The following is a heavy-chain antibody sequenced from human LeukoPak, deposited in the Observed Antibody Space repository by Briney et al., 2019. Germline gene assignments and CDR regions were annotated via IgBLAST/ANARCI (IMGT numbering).Heavy chain of an antibody. CDR2: IYTSGST. CDR3: ARVRPEGVYFDY. V-gene: IGHV4-61*02. J-gene: IGHJ4*02. Sequence: PSQTLSLTCTASGGSISSGSYYWSWIRQPAGKGLEWIGRIYTSGSTNYNPSLKSRVTISVDTSKNQFSLKLSSVTAADTAVYYCARVRPEGVYFDYWGQGTLVTVSS. CDR1: GGSISSGSYY. D-gene: IGHD1-14*01.